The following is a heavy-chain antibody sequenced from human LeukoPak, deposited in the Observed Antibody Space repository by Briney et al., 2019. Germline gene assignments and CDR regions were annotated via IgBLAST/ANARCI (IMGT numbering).Heavy chain of an antibody. CDR3: ARVGSYNFDY. D-gene: IGHD5-24*01. CDR2: IYYSGNT. V-gene: IGHV4-59*13. J-gene: IGHJ4*02. CDR1: GGSTSSYY. Sequence: ASETLSLTCTVSGGSTSSYYWSWIRQPPGKGLEWIGYIYYSGNTNCNPSLKSRVTLSLDTSKNQFSLSLSSVTAADTAVYYCARVGSYNFDYWGQGTLVTVSS.